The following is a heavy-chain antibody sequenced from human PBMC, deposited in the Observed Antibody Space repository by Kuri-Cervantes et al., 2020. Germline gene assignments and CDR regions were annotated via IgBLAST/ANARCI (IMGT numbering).Heavy chain of an antibody. CDR3: ARVGEKTLFEWFRN. CDR2: INHSGST. J-gene: IGHJ4*02. D-gene: IGHD3-3*01. Sequence: SETLSLTCAVYGGSFSGYYWSWIRQPPGKGLEWIGEINHSGSTNYNPSLKSRVTISVDRSKNQFSLRLTSVTAADTAVYYCARVGEKTLFEWFRNWGQGTLVTVSS. CDR1: GGSFSGYY. V-gene: IGHV4-34*01.